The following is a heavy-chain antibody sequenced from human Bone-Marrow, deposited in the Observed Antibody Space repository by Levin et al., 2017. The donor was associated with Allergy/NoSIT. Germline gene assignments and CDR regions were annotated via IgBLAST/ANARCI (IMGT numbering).Heavy chain of an antibody. CDR2: IYWNDEK. CDR1: GFSLSTSGLG. D-gene: IGHD4-17*01. CDR3: AHRRKGSLWTALDYVCFDY. J-gene: IGHJ4*02. Sequence: GSGPTLVKPTQTLTLTCTFSGFSLSTSGLGVGWIRQPPGKALEWLALIYWNDEKRYSPSLKRKFTITKDTSKNQVVLTMTNVDPMDTGTYYCAHRRKGSLWTALDYVCFDYWGQGTLVTVSS. V-gene: IGHV2-5*01.